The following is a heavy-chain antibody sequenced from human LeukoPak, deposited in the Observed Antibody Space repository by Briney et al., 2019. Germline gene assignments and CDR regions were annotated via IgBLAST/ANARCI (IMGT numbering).Heavy chain of an antibody. CDR1: GFIFTDYW. J-gene: IGHJ4*02. CDR2: IRGDGRAT. Sequence: GGSLRLSCAASGFIFTDYWMHWVRQAPGKELVWVARIRGDGRATTYADSVKGRFTISRDNAMSTVFLQMNSLKTEDTAVYYCTTYMDYGDYEGDYWGQGTLVTVSS. D-gene: IGHD4-17*01. CDR3: TTYMDYGDYEGDY. V-gene: IGHV3-74*01.